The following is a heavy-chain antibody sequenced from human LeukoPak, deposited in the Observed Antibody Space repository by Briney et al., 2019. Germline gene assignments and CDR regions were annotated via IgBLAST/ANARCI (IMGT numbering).Heavy chain of an antibody. CDR1: GYSISSGYY. J-gene: IGHJ3*01. CDR2: IFHSGSI. CDR3: ARMGVSYYYDSSTYYPAAFDV. D-gene: IGHD3-22*01. V-gene: IGHV4-38-2*01. Sequence: SETLSLTCGVSGYSISSGYYWGWIRQSPGKGLELIANIFHSGSIYYDPSLKSRLTLPVDTSKNQFTLKLNSVSAADTAVYYCARMGVSYYYDSSTYYPAAFDVWGQGTMVSVSS.